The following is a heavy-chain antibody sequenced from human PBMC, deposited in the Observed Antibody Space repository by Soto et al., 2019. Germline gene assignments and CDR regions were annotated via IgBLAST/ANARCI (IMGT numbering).Heavy chain of an antibody. Sequence: ASVKVSCKASGYTFTGYYMHWVRQAPGQGLEWMVWINPNSGGTNYAQKFQGRVTMTRDTSIRTAYMELSRLRSDDTAVYYCARGKWHGSSSALHDYWGQGTLVTAPQ. D-gene: IGHD6-6*01. CDR3: ARGKWHGSSSALHDY. V-gene: IGHV1-2*02. J-gene: IGHJ4*02. CDR1: GYTFTGYY. CDR2: INPNSGGT.